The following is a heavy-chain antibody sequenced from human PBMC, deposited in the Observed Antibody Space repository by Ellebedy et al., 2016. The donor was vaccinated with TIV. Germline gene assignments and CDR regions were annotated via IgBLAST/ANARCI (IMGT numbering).Heavy chain of an antibody. V-gene: IGHV6-1*01. J-gene: IGHJ4*02. D-gene: IGHD3/OR15-3a*01. CDR1: GDSVSSNSGA. CDR3: AGRGTAGTGFTY. Sequence: SQTLSLTCAISGDSVSSNSGAWNWVRQSPSRGLEWLGRTYYRSGWTTDYAVSVNSRITITADTSKYHISLQLKSVTPEDTAMYYCAGRGTAGTGFTYWGQGTLVTVSS. CDR2: TYYRSGWTT.